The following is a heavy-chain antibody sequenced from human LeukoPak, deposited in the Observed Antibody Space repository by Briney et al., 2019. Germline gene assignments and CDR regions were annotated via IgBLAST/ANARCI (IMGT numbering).Heavy chain of an antibody. CDR2: IYYSGST. CDR1: GGSMSSYY. J-gene: IGHJ4*02. Sequence: SETLSLTCSVSGGSMSSYYWSWIWQSPGKGLEWIGYIYYSGSTNYNPSLKSRVTISVDTSKNQFSLNLSSVTAADTAVYYCGRGLTIYDILTAYYTFPYFDYWGQGTLVTVSS. D-gene: IGHD3-9*01. CDR3: GRGLTIYDILTAYYTFPYFDY. V-gene: IGHV4-59*01.